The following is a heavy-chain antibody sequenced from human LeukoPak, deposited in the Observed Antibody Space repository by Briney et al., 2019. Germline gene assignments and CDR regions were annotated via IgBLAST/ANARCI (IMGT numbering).Heavy chain of an antibody. CDR2: ISGSGGST. CDR1: GFTFSSYG. J-gene: IGHJ5*02. CDR3: ARDWNGYCSSTSCYGGGVWFDP. D-gene: IGHD2-2*01. Sequence: GGSLRLSCAASGFTFSSYGMSWVRQAPGKGLEWVSAISGSGGSTYYADSVKGRFTISRDNSKNTLYLQMNSLRAEDTAVYYCARDWNGYCSSTSCYGGGVWFDPWGQGTLVTVSS. V-gene: IGHV3-23*01.